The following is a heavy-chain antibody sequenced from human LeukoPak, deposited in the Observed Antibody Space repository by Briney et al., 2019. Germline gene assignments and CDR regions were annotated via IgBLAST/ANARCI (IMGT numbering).Heavy chain of an antibody. Sequence: ASVKVSCKASGYTFSGYYMHWVRQAPGQGLEWMGWINPNSGGTNYAQKFQGRVTMTRDTSISTAYMELSRLRSDDTAVYYCARGNAIRYCSGGSCHPFDYWGQGTLVTVSS. V-gene: IGHV1-2*02. CDR2: INPNSGGT. CDR1: GYTFSGYY. CDR3: ARGNAIRYCSGGSCHPFDY. D-gene: IGHD2-15*01. J-gene: IGHJ4*02.